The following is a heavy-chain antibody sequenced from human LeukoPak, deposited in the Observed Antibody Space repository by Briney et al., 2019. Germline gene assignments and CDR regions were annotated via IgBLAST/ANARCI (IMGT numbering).Heavy chain of an antibody. V-gene: IGHV3-30*18. CDR1: GFTFSSYG. J-gene: IGHJ4*02. D-gene: IGHD1-26*01. Sequence: GGSLKLSCAASGFTFSSYGMHWVRQAPGKGLEWVAVISYDGSNKYYADSVKGRFTISRDNSKNTLYLQMNSLRAEDTAAYYCAKDVAYSGSYYFDYWGQGTLVTVSS. CDR3: AKDVAYSGSYYFDY. CDR2: ISYDGSNK.